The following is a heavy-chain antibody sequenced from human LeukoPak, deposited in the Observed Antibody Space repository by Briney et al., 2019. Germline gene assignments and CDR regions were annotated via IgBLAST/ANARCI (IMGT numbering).Heavy chain of an antibody. J-gene: IGHJ4*02. CDR3: AKDGPYYYDSSGYPSSTFDY. Sequence: RPSETLSLTCTVSGGSISSYYWSWIRQPPGKGLEWIGYIYYSGSTNYNPSLKSRVTISVDTSKNQFSLKLSSVTAADTAVYYCAKDGPYYYDSSGYPSSTFDYWGQGTLVTVSS. CDR2: IYYSGST. V-gene: IGHV4-59*12. D-gene: IGHD3-22*01. CDR1: GGSISSYY.